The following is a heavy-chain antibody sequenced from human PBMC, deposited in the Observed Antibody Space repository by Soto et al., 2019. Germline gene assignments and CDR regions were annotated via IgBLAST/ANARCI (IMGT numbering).Heavy chain of an antibody. CDR1: GYTFTSYA. J-gene: IGHJ4*02. CDR2: INAGDGNT. V-gene: IGHV1-3*01. CDR3: ARSVVVPAAPDY. D-gene: IGHD2-2*01. Sequence: GASVKVSCKASGYTFTSYAMHWVRQAPGQRLEWMGWINAGDGNTKYSQKFQGRVTITRDTSASTAYMELSSLRSEDTAVYYCARSVVVPAAPDYWGQGTLVTVS.